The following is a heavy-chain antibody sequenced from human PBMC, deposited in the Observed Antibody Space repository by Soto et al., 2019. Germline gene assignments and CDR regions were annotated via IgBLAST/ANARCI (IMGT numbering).Heavy chain of an antibody. Sequence: SETLSLTCTVSGGSISSGDYYWSWIRQPPGKGLEWIGYIYYSGSTYYNPSLTSRVTIPVDTSKNQFSLKLSSVTAAHTAVYYCARGSYYYDSRGYYHYWGQGTLVTSPQ. J-gene: IGHJ4*02. D-gene: IGHD3-22*01. V-gene: IGHV4-30-4*01. CDR2: IYYSGST. CDR3: ARGSYYYDSRGYYHY. CDR1: GGSISSGDYY.